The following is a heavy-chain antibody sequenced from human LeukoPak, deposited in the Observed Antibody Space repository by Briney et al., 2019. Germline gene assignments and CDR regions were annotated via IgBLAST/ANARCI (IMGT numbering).Heavy chain of an antibody. CDR3: AKEVVGHCSSTSCLNWFDP. CDR1: GFTFSSYA. V-gene: IGHV3-23*01. Sequence: PGGSLRLSCAASGFTFSSYAMSWVRQAPGKGLEWVSAISGSGGSTYYADSVKGRFTISRDNSKNTLYLQMNSLRAEDTAVYYCAKEVVGHCSSTSCLNWFDPWGQGTLVTVSS. J-gene: IGHJ5*02. CDR2: ISGSGGST. D-gene: IGHD2-2*01.